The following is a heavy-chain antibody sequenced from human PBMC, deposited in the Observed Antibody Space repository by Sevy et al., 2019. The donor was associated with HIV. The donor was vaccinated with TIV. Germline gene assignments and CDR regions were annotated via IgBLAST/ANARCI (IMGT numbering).Heavy chain of an antibody. Sequence: ASVKVSCKASGYTFTGYYMHWVRQAPGQGLEWRGRINPNSGGTNYAQKFQGRVNMTRDTSISTAYMELSRLRSDDTAVYYCARAGVVVVPAARGDWFDPWGQGTLVTVSS. D-gene: IGHD2-2*01. J-gene: IGHJ5*02. CDR1: GYTFTGYY. CDR2: INPNSGGT. V-gene: IGHV1-2*06. CDR3: ARAGVVVVPAARGDWFDP.